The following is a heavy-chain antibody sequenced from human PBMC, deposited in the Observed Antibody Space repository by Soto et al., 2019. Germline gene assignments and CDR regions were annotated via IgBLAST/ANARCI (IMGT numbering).Heavy chain of an antibody. J-gene: IGHJ4*02. D-gene: IGHD6-6*01. Sequence: GGSLRLSCAASGFTFSSYSMNWVRQAPGKGLEWVSSISSSSSYIYYADSVKGRFTISRDNAKNSLYLQMNSLRAEDMAVYYCARDLYFLGSSLGFDYWGQGTLVTVSS. CDR1: GFTFSSYS. CDR2: ISSSSSYI. V-gene: IGHV3-21*01. CDR3: ARDLYFLGSSLGFDY.